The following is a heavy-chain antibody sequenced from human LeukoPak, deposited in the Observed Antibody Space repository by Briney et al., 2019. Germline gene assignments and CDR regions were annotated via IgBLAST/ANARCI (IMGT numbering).Heavy chain of an antibody. CDR3: ARLSPIYSGYDFPDY. V-gene: IGHV4-61*02. CDR2: IYSSGST. J-gene: IGHJ4*02. CDR1: GGSISSGSYY. D-gene: IGHD5-12*01. Sequence: PSETLSLTCTVSGGSISSGSYYWSWIRQPAGKGLEWIGRIYSSGSTNYNPSLKSRVTISVDTSKNQFSLNLSSVTAADTAVYYCARLSPIYSGYDFPDYWGQGTLVTVSS.